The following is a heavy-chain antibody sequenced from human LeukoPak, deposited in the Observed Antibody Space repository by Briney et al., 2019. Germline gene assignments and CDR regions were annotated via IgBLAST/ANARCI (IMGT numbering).Heavy chain of an antibody. CDR2: IAPSDFDS. V-gene: IGHV5-51*01. J-gene: IGHJ5*02. D-gene: IGHD4/OR15-4a*01. CDR1: GYKFTDYW. CDR3: YCGPNYLET. Sequence: GESLKISCQVFGYKFTDYWIGWVRQVPGKGLEWMGSIAPSDFDSRYSPSFQGQVTMSVDKSISTAYLQWTSLTASDTAIYYCYCGPNYLETWGQGTLVTVSS.